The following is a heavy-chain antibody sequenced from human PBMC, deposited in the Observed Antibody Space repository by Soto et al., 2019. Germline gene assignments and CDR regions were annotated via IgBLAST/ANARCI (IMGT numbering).Heavy chain of an antibody. J-gene: IGHJ6*03. CDR3: ARVGYDFWSGYYVRTYYYYMDV. D-gene: IGHD3-3*01. CDR2: MNPNSGNT. CDR1: GYTFTSYD. Sequence: ASVKVSCKASGYTFTSYDINCVRQATGQGLEWMGWMNPNSGNTGYAQKFQGRVTMTRNTSISTAYMELSSLRSEDTAVYYCARVGYDFWSGYYVRTYYYYMDVWGKGTTVTLSS. V-gene: IGHV1-8*01.